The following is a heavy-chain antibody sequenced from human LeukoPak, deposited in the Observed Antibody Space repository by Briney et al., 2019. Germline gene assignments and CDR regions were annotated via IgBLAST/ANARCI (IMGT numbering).Heavy chain of an antibody. CDR3: ANGPFYYYDSSGYGNDAFGI. V-gene: IGHV3-30*02. J-gene: IGHJ3*02. CDR1: GFTFSSYS. Sequence: QSGGSLRLSCAASGFTFSSYSMNWVRQAPGKGLEWVAFIRYDGSNKYYADSVKGRSTISRDNSKNTLYLQMNSLRAEDTAVYYCANGPFYYYDSSGYGNDAFGIWGQGTMVTVSS. D-gene: IGHD3-22*01. CDR2: IRYDGSNK.